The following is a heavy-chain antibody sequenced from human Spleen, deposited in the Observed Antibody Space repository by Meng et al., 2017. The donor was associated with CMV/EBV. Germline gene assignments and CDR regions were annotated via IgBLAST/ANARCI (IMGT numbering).Heavy chain of an antibody. CDR1: GYPFTGIY. CDR2: TNPNGGGT. J-gene: IGHJ4*02. V-gene: IGHV1-2*02. CDR3: ARERGGADY. Sequence: GRVVRSGVGVKQPGGAVKASRKHPGYPFTGIYMRWVRQAPGQGLEWMGWTNPNGGGTKYAQKFQGRVTMTRDPSISKAYMELSRLRSDDTAVYYCARERGGADYWGQGTLVTVSS. D-gene: IGHD3-16*01.